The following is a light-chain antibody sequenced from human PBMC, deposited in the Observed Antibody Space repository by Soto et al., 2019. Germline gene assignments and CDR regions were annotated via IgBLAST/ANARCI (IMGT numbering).Light chain of an antibody. CDR1: QTIVSTY. CDR2: GTS. J-gene: IGKJ1*01. CDR3: QQYSGSPPRT. Sequence: EVVLTQSPGTLSLSPGERATLYCRTSQTIVSTYLAWYQHKAGQAPRLLMYGTSSRATGIPDRFSGSGSGTAFTLSISSVEPDDSAIYYCQQYSGSPPRTFGQGTKVEIK. V-gene: IGKV3-20*01.